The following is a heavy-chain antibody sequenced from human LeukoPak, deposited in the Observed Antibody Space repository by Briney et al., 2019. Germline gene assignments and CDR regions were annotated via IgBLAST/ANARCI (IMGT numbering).Heavy chain of an antibody. D-gene: IGHD6-19*01. Sequence: SETLSLTCAVYGGSFSGDYWNWIRQPPGKGLEWIGEINHSGSTNSNPSLKSRVTISVDRSKNQFSLKLSSVTAADTAVYYCARRPRYSSGWYYFDSWGQGTLLTVSS. CDR3: ARRPRYSSGWYYFDS. CDR1: GGSFSGDY. J-gene: IGHJ4*02. V-gene: IGHV4-34*01. CDR2: INHSGST.